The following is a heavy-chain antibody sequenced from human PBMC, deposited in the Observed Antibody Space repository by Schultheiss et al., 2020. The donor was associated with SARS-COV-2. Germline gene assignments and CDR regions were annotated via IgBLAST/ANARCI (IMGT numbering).Heavy chain of an antibody. CDR3: ARKHSNRDALDV. CDR1: GFTFSTYS. CDR2: IQEDGSQK. D-gene: IGHD6-13*01. J-gene: IGHJ3*01. V-gene: IGHV3-7*01. Sequence: GGSLRLSCAASGFTFSTYSMNWVRQAPGKGLEWVANIQEDGSQKNYVDSVKGRFTISRDNSKNTLYLQMNSLRAEDTAVYYCARKHSNRDALDVWGQGTMVTVSS.